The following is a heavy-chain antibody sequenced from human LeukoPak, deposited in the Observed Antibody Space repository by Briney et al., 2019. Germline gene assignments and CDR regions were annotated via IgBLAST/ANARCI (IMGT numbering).Heavy chain of an antibody. Sequence: PSETLSLTCAVYGGSFSGYYWSRIRQPPGKGLEWIGEINHSGSTNYNPSLKSRVTISVDTSKNQFSLKLSSVTAADTAVYYCARGRAVVVPAATRGYYYYMDVWGKGTTVTVSS. V-gene: IGHV4-34*01. CDR1: GGSFSGYY. CDR2: INHSGST. CDR3: ARGRAVVVPAATRGYYYYMDV. J-gene: IGHJ6*03. D-gene: IGHD2-2*01.